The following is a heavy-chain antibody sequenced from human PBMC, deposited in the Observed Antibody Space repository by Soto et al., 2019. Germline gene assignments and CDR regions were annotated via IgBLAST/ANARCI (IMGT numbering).Heavy chain of an antibody. V-gene: IGHV4-59*08. CDR1: GGYISSYY. CDR3: ASTIS. J-gene: IGHJ5*02. CDR2: IYYSGST. Sequence: QVQLQESGPGLVKPSETLSLTCTVSGGYISSYYWSWIRQPPGKGLEWIGYIYYSGSTNYNPSLKSRVTISVDTSKNQFSLKLGSVTAADAAVYYFASTISWGQGTLVTVSS. D-gene: IGHD3-3*01.